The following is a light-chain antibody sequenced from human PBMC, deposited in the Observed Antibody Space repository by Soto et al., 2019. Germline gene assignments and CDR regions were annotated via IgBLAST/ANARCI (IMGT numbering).Light chain of an antibody. CDR3: QVWDSRSDHVV. Sequence: SYELTQPPSVSVAPGQTARITCGGNNIGSKSVHWYQQKPGQAPVLVVYDDSDRPSGIPERLSGSNSGDTATLTISRVEVGDEADYYYQVWDSRSDHVVFGGGTKVTVL. J-gene: IGLJ2*01. V-gene: IGLV3-21*02. CDR2: DDS. CDR1: NIGSKS.